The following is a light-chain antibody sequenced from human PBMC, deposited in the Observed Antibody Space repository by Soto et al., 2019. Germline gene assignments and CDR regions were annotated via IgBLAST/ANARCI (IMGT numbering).Light chain of an antibody. CDR3: MQPLQSWT. CDR2: LGS. CDR1: HSLLHSNGYNY. J-gene: IGKJ1*01. Sequence: EIVLTQSPLSLPVTPGEPSSISCSSSHSLLHSNGYNYLDWYLQKPGQSPQLLIYLGSNRASGVPDRFSGSGSGTDFTLKISRVEAEDVGVYYCMQPLQSWTFGQGTKVDIK. V-gene: IGKV2-28*01.